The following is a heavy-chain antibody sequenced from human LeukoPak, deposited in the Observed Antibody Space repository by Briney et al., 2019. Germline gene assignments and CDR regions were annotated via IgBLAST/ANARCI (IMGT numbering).Heavy chain of an antibody. J-gene: IGHJ6*03. CDR3: AKNSGHLGYYYMDV. CDR2: ISGSGGST. V-gene: IGHV3-23*01. Sequence: GGSLRLSCAASGFTFSSYAMSWVRQAPGKGLEWVSGISGSGGSTYYADSVKGRFTLSRDNSKNTLYLQMNSLRAEDTAVYYCAKNSGHLGYYYMDVWGKGTTVTVSS. CDR1: GFTFSSYA.